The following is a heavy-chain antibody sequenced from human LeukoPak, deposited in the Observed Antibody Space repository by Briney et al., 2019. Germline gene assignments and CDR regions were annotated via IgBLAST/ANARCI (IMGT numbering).Heavy chain of an antibody. CDR1: GYTLTELS. CDR2: FDPEDGET. D-gene: IGHD6-19*01. CDR3: ATSRLGSSGWYDPGYYFDY. V-gene: IGHV1-24*01. Sequence: ASVKVSCKVSGYTLTELSMHWVRQAPGKGLGWMGGFDPEDGETIYAQKFQGRVTMTEDTSTDTAYMELSSLRSEDTAVYYCATSRLGSSGWYDPGYYFDYWGQGTLVTVSS. J-gene: IGHJ4*02.